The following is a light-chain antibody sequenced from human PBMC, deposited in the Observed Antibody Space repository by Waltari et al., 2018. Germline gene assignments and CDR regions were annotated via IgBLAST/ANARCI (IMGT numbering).Light chain of an antibody. CDR1: SSYVGGYNY. V-gene: IGLV2-8*01. J-gene: IGLJ2*01. CDR2: EVS. Sequence: QSALTQPPSASGSPGQSVTISCTGTSSYVGGYNYVSWYQRHPGKAPKLRVCEVSKRPSGWSDRFSGSKSGNTASLTVSGLQAEDEADYYCSSYAGSNNMVFGGGTKLTVL. CDR3: SSYAGSNNMV.